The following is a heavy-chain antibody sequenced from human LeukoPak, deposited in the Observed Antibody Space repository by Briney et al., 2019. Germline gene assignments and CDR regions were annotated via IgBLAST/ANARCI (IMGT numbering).Heavy chain of an antibody. Sequence: TPSETLSLTCPVSGGSISSYYWSWIRQPAGKWLEWIGRIFTSGSTNYNPSLKSRVTIPVDKSKNQFSLKLSSVTAAYTAVYYCARDVEIAIWGQGTMVTVSS. CDR1: GGSISSYY. CDR3: ARDVEIAI. J-gene: IGHJ3*02. D-gene: IGHD5-24*01. CDR2: IFTSGST. V-gene: IGHV4-4*07.